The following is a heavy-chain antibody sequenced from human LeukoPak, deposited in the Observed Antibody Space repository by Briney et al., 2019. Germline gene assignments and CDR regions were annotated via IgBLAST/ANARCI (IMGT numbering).Heavy chain of an antibody. J-gene: IGHJ3*01. Sequence: SETLSLTCTVSGGSISSSRYYWGRIRQPPRKGLEWIGTIYYNGDTYYNPSLNGRVTISVDTSKNQFSLKLSSVTAADTAVYYCASPREMATIYDAFDVWGQGTMVIVSS. CDR1: GGSISSSRYY. D-gene: IGHD5-24*01. V-gene: IGHV4-39*01. CDR3: ASPREMATIYDAFDV. CDR2: IYYNGDT.